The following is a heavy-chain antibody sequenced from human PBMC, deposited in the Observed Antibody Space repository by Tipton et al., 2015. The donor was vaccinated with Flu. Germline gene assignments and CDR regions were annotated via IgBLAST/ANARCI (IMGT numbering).Heavy chain of an antibody. CDR3: ARPAYTSSWYLNY. Sequence: TLSLTCAVYGRNFSGYYWSWIRQPQGKGLAWIGEINHSRSTNYNASFKSRVTISVDTSKNKFSLKLSSVTAADTDVYYCARPAYTSSWYLNYWGQVTLVTVSS. CDR2: INHSRST. D-gene: IGHD6-13*01. J-gene: IGHJ4*02. CDR1: GRNFSGYY. V-gene: IGHV4-34*01.